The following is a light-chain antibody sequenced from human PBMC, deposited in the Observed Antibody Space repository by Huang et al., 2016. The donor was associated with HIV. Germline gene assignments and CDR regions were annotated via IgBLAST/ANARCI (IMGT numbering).Light chain of an antibody. CDR1: QNVNIN. CDR2: GAS. Sequence: EIVMTQSPATRSVSPGGRATLSCRASQNVNINLAWYQRKPGQAPRPLIYGASTRAYGIADRFSGGGSGTDFTLTISSLQSEDFAVYYCQQYDKWPQTFGQGTKVEIK. V-gene: IGKV3-15*01. CDR3: QQYDKWPQT. J-gene: IGKJ1*01.